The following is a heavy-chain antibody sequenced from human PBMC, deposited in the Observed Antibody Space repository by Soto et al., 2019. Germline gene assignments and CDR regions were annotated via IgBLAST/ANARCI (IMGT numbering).Heavy chain of an antibody. Sequence: SETLSLTCTVSGGSISSSSYYWGWIRQPPGKGLEWIGSIHYSGRTYYNPSLKSRVTISVDTSKNQFSLKLNSVTAADTAVYYCARRPDIVLIPAAHFDYWGQGTLVTVSS. CDR1: GGSISSSSYY. D-gene: IGHD2-2*01. J-gene: IGHJ4*02. V-gene: IGHV4-39*01. CDR3: ARRPDIVLIPAAHFDY. CDR2: IHYSGRT.